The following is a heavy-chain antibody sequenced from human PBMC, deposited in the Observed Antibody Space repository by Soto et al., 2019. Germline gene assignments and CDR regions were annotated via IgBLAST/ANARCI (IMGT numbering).Heavy chain of an antibody. D-gene: IGHD3-22*01. CDR3: ARSPFYDSSGYYSSPFDY. CDR1: GYTFTSYD. Sequence: SVKFSCKASGYTFTSYDINWVRQAPGQGLEWMGGIIPIFGTANYAQKFQGRVTITAEKSTSTAYMELSSLRSEDTAVYYCARSPFYDSSGYYSSPFDYGGQGTLVTVSS. J-gene: IGHJ4*02. CDR2: IIPIFGTA. V-gene: IGHV1-69*06.